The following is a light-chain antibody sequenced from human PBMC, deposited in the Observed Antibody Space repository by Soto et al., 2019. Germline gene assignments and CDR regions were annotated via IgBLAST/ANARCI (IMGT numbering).Light chain of an antibody. CDR3: QQNFRPSWT. Sequence: DIQMTQSPTSLSASVGDTVTITCRAGQHISAYVSWYQHKPGKAPSVLIYAGSTLQRGVPSRFRGTGSGTSFTLTITSLQPEDFATYYCQQNFRPSWTFGQGTTLEV. CDR2: AGS. CDR1: QHISAY. J-gene: IGKJ1*01. V-gene: IGKV1-39*01.